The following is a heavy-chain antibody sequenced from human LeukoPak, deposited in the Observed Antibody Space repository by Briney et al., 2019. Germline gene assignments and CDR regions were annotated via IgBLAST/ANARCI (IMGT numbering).Heavy chain of an antibody. CDR1: GDSVSSNRAA. CDR2: TYYRSKWYN. Sequence: SQTLSLTCAISGDSVSSNRAAWNWIRQSPSRGLEWLGRTYYRSKWYNDYAVSVKSRITINPDTSKNQFSLQLNSVTPEDTAVYYCARSSRDGYPIWATFDYWGQGTLVTVSS. CDR3: ARSSRDGYPIWATFDY. J-gene: IGHJ4*02. V-gene: IGHV6-1*01. D-gene: IGHD5-24*01.